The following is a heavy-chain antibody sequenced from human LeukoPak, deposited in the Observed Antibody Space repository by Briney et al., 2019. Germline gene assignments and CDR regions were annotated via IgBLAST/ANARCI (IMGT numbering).Heavy chain of an antibody. D-gene: IGHD3-10*01. CDR3: ARENTMVRGVPFDY. CDR1: GYTFTGYY. J-gene: IGHJ4*02. CDR2: INPNSGGT. Sequence: GASVKVSCKASGYTFTGYYMHWVRQAPGQGLEWMGWINPNSGGTNYAQKFQGRVTMTRDTSTSTVYMELSSLRSEDTAVYYCARENTMVRGVPFDYWGQGTLVTVSS. V-gene: IGHV1-2*02.